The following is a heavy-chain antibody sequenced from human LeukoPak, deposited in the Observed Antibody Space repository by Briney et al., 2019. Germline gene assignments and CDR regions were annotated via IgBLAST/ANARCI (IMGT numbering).Heavy chain of an antibody. J-gene: IGHJ4*02. CDR2: INHSGST. D-gene: IGHD5-18*01. Sequence: SETLFLTCAVYGGSFSGYYWSWIRQPPGKGLEWIGEINHSGSTNYNPSLKSRVTISVDTSKNQFSLKLSSVTAADTAVYYCASLSRRYSYGAYYFDYWGQGTLVTVSS. V-gene: IGHV4-34*01. CDR3: ASLSRRYSYGAYYFDY. CDR1: GGSFSGYY.